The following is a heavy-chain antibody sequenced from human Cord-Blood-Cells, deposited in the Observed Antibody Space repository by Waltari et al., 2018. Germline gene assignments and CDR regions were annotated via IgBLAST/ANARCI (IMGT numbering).Heavy chain of an antibody. Sequence: QVQLQESGPGLVKPSETLSLTCTVSGGSISSYYWSWIRQPPGKGLEWIWYIYYSGSTNYHPALKSRVTISVDTSKNQFSLKLSSVTAADTAVYYCARGYSSSWYWFDPWGQGTLVTVSS. D-gene: IGHD6-13*01. CDR1: GGSISSYY. CDR3: ARGYSSSWYWFDP. J-gene: IGHJ5*02. V-gene: IGHV4-59*01. CDR2: IYYSGST.